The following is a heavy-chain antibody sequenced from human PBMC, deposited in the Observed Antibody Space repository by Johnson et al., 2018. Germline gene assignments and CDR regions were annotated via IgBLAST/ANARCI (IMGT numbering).Heavy chain of an antibody. CDR1: GFTLSGYW. CDR3: STANSHAFDM. D-gene: IGHD4-23*01. J-gene: IGHJ3*02. CDR2: ILSDGSST. V-gene: IGHV3-74*01. Sequence: EVQLLESGGGLVQPGGSQRLSCAASGFTLSGYWMHWVRQAPGKGLVWVSRILSDGSSTSYADSVKGRFTISRDNAKNTLYLQINSLRAEDTAVYYCSTANSHAFDMWGQGTMVTVSS.